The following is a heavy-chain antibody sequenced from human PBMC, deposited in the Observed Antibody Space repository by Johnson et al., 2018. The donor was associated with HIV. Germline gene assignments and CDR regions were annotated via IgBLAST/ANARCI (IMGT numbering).Heavy chain of an antibody. J-gene: IGHJ3*02. CDR1: GFTFSDYY. V-gene: IGHV3-11*04. D-gene: IGHD2-15*01. CDR3: ARSRDCSGGSCPDGFDI. Sequence: QVQLVESGGDAVKPGGSLRLSCVASGFTFSDYYMTWIRQAPGKGLEWVSYIDSRGSIIYSADSVQGRFTISRDNAKNPLYLQMNRLRAEDAAVYYCARSRDCSGGSCPDGFDIWGQGTKVIVSS. CDR2: IDSRGSII.